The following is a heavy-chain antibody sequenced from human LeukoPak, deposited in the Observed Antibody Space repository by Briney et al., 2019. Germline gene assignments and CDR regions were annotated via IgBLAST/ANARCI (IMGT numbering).Heavy chain of an antibody. CDR3: AKDRSSSWYFQDY. J-gene: IGHJ4*02. V-gene: IGHV3-23*01. Sequence: GGSLRLSCAASGFTFSSDAMSWVRQAPGKGLEWVSAISGSGGSTYYADSVKGRFTISGDNSKNTLYLQMNSLRAEDTAVYYCAKDRSSSWYFQDYWGQGTLVTVSS. D-gene: IGHD6-13*01. CDR1: GFTFSSDA. CDR2: ISGSGGST.